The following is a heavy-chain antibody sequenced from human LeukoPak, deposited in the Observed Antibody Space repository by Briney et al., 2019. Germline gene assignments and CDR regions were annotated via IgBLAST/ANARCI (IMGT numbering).Heavy chain of an antibody. D-gene: IGHD3-22*01. Sequence: ASVKVSCKASGYTFTSYDINWVRQATGQGLEWMGWMNPNSGNTGYAQKFQGRVTISRNTSISTAYMELSSLRSEDTAVYYCARTDQDYYDSAGFDYWGQGTLVTVSS. CDR1: GYTFTSYD. V-gene: IGHV1-8*03. CDR3: ARTDQDYYDSAGFDY. CDR2: MNPNSGNT. J-gene: IGHJ4*02.